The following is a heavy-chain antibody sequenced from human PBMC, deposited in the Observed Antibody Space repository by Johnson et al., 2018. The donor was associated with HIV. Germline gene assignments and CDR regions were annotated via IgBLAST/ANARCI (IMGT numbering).Heavy chain of an antibody. CDR2: ISYDGSNQ. CDR3: ATVQGISASGGPDAFDI. D-gene: IGHD6-6*01. Sequence: QVQLVESGGGVVQPGRSLRLSCAASGFTFSSYAMHWVRQAPGKGLEWVAVISYDGSNQYYADYVKGRFTISRDNSKHTLYLQMNSLRAEDPAVYYCATVQGISASGGPDAFDIWGQGTMVTVSS. V-gene: IGHV3-30*04. J-gene: IGHJ3*02. CDR1: GFTFSSYA.